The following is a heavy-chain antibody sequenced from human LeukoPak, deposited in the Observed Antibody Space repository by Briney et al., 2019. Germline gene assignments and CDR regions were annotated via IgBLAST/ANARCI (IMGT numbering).Heavy chain of an antibody. CDR2: INWNGGST. D-gene: IGHD3-22*01. V-gene: IGHV3-20*04. CDR1: GFTFSSYS. Sequence: GGSLRLSCAASGFTFSSYSMNWVRQAPGKGLEWVSGINWNGGSTGYADSVKGRFTISRDNAKNSLYLQMNSLRAEDTALYYCARDLYYYDSSGSYFDYWGQGTLVTVSS. J-gene: IGHJ4*02. CDR3: ARDLYYYDSSGSYFDY.